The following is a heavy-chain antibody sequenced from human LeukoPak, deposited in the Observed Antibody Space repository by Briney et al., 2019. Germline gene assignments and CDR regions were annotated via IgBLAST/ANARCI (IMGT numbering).Heavy chain of an antibody. J-gene: IGHJ4*02. CDR3: AKVRGYYYDSSGYFPDY. CDR1: GITFSSYG. D-gene: IGHD3-22*01. V-gene: IGHV3-23*01. CDR2: ISGSGGST. Sequence: GGSLRLSCAASGITFSSYGMSWVRQAPGKGLEWVSAISGSGGSTYYADSVKGRFTISRDNSKNTLYLQMNSLRAEDTAVYYCAKVRGYYYDSSGYFPDYWGQGTLVTVSS.